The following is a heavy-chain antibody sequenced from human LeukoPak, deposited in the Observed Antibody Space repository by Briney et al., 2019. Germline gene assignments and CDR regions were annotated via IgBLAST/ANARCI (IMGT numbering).Heavy chain of an antibody. Sequence: SETLSLTCAVYGGSFSGYYWSWIRQHPGKGLEWIGYIYYSGSTYYNPSLKSRVTISVDTSKNQFSLKLSSVTAADTAVYYCARDSGSYYGFDYWGQGTLVTVSS. J-gene: IGHJ4*02. CDR3: ARDSGSYYGFDY. CDR1: GGSFSGYY. CDR2: IYYSGST. V-gene: IGHV4-31*11. D-gene: IGHD1-26*01.